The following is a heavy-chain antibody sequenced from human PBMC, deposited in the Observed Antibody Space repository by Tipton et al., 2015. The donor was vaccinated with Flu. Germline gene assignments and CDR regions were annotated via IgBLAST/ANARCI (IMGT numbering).Heavy chain of an antibody. V-gene: IGHV4-39*07. CDR3: ATVTSFYFFFDS. J-gene: IGHJ4*02. D-gene: IGHD2-2*01. CDR1: GDSFTTGSHH. CDR2: VYYTGDT. Sequence: LRLSCTVSGDSFTTGSHHWAWIRQPPGKGLEWLGSVYYTGDTFYNPSLASRVSMSVDTSKSQFSLRLTSVTATDTAVYYCATVTSFYFFFDSWGQGTLVAVSS.